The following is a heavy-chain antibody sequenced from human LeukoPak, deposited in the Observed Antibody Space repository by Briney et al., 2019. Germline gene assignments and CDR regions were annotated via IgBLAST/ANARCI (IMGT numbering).Heavy chain of an antibody. V-gene: IGHV3-7*03. J-gene: IGHJ4*02. CDR2: INQDGSEK. Sequence: PGGSLSFKCAASGFTFSSLWMSWVRQAPGKGWEGVANINQDGSEKHHVDSVKGRFTISRDNAKNSMYLEMSSLRAEDTAVYYCARDHVAPGLIFDYWGQGTLVTVSS. D-gene: IGHD3-16*01. CDR3: ARDHVAPGLIFDY. CDR1: GFTFSSLW.